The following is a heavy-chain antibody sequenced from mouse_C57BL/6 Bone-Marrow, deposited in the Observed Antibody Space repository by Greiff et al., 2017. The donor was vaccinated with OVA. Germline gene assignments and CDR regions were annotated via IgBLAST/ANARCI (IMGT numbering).Heavy chain of an antibody. Sequence: VQLQQSGAELVRPGASVKLSCTASGFNIKDDYMHWVKQRPEQGLEGIGWIDPENGDTEYASKLPGKATITADTSSNTAYLQISSLTSEDTAVYYCTTYYGNYGYFDYWGQGTTLTVSS. V-gene: IGHV14-4*01. CDR2: IDPENGDT. J-gene: IGHJ2*01. CDR3: TTYYGNYGYFDY. CDR1: GFNIKDDY. D-gene: IGHD2-1*01.